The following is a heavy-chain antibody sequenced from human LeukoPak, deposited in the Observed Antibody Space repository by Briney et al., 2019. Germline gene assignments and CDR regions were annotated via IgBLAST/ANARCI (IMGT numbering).Heavy chain of an antibody. V-gene: IGHV3-53*05. CDR2: IYSGGST. J-gene: IGHJ4*02. Sequence: PGGSLRLSCAASGFTVSSNYMSWVRQAPGKGLEWVSVIYSGGSTYYADSVKGRFTISRDNSKNTLYLQMNSLRAEDTAVYYCAKEFRVTIFGVVTNPFDYWGQGTLVTVSS. D-gene: IGHD3-3*01. CDR1: GFTVSSNY. CDR3: AKEFRVTIFGVVTNPFDY.